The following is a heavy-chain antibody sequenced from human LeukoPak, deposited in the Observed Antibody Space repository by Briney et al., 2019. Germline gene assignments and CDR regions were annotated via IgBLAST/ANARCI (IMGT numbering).Heavy chain of an antibody. CDR2: FDPEDGET. J-gene: IGHJ6*03. CDR1: GYTLTELS. Sequence: GASVKVSCKVSGYTLTELSMHWVRQAPGKGLEWMGGFDPEDGETIYAQKFQGRVTITTDESTSTAYMELSSLRSEDTAVYYCARDSIVGATPEEYYYYYMDVWGKGTTVTVSS. D-gene: IGHD1-26*01. CDR3: ARDSIVGATPEEYYYYYMDV. V-gene: IGHV1-24*01.